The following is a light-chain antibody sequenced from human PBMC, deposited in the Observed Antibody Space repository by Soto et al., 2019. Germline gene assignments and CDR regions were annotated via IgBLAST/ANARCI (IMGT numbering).Light chain of an antibody. CDR2: RDN. CDR1: TSNIGINA. CDR3: AAWDESLNGFYV. V-gene: IGLV1-44*01. J-gene: IGLJ1*01. Sequence: QSALTQPPSASGTPGQRVTISCSGSTSNIGINAVNWHQQLPGTAPILLIYRDNQRPSGVPDRFSGSKSGTSASLAISGLQSEDEADYYCAAWDESLNGFYVFGTGTKVTVL.